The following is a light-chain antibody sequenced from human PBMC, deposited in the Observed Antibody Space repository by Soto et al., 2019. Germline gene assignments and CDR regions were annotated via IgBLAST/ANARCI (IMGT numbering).Light chain of an antibody. CDR2: KAS. CDR3: QQYDKYPYT. V-gene: IGKV1-5*03. J-gene: IGKJ2*01. CDR1: QSIGSW. Sequence: DIQMTQSPSTLSASVGDRVTITCRAGQSIGSWLAWYQQKPGKAPKILMYKASSLESGVPSRFSGSGSGTELTLTISSLQPDDLATYYCQQYDKYPYTFGQGTKLEIK.